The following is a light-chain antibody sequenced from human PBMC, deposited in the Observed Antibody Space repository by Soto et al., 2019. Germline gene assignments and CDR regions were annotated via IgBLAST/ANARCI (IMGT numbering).Light chain of an antibody. J-gene: IGLJ3*02. CDR3: QTWGTGIRV. Sequence: QLVLTQSPSASASLGASVKLTCTLSSGHNNYAIAWHQQQPEKGPRYLMKVNSDGSHNKGDGIPDRFSGSSSGAERYLTISSIQSEDEADYYCQTWGTGIRVFGGGTKLTVL. CDR1: SGHNNYA. CDR2: VNSDGSH. V-gene: IGLV4-69*01.